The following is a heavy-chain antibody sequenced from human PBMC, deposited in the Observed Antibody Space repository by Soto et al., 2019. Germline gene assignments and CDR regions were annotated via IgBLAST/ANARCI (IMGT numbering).Heavy chain of an antibody. D-gene: IGHD3-9*01. Sequence: QITLKESGPTLVRPTQTLTLTCAFSGFSLSTSGVGVGWIRQPPGKALEWLAVIYWDDSKHYSPSLRSRLTITKHTPKTQVALTMTNMDPMDTGTYYCAHKGPEDWPLDYWGQGTLVTVSS. CDR3: AHKGPEDWPLDY. V-gene: IGHV2-5*02. J-gene: IGHJ4*02. CDR1: GFSLSTSGVG. CDR2: IYWDDSK.